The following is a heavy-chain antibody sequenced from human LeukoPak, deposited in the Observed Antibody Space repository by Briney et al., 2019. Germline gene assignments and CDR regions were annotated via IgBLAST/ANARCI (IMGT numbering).Heavy chain of an antibody. CDR1: GYTFTSYG. Sequence: GASVKVSCKASGYTFTSYGISWVRQAPGQGLEWMGWISAYNGNTNYAQKLQGRVTMTTDTSTSTAYMELRSLRSDDTAVYYCARDRGIGTGTTYWFDPWGQGTLVTVSS. CDR2: ISAYNGNT. J-gene: IGHJ5*02. V-gene: IGHV1-18*01. CDR3: ARDRGIGTGTTYWFDP. D-gene: IGHD1-1*01.